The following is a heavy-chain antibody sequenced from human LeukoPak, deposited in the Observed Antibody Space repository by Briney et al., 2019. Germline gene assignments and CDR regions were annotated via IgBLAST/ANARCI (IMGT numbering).Heavy chain of an antibody. V-gene: IGHV4-59*01. J-gene: IGHJ4*02. CDR1: GGSISSYY. Sequence: SETLSLTCTVSGGSISSYYWSWIRQPPGKGLGWIGYIYYSGSTNYNPSLKSRVTISVDTSKNQFSLELSSVTAADTAVYYCARAPPDTAMGFDYWGQGTLVTVSS. CDR2: IYYSGST. CDR3: ARAPPDTAMGFDY. D-gene: IGHD5-18*01.